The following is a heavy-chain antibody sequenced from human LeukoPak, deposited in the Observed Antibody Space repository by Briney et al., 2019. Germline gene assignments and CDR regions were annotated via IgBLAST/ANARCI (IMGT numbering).Heavy chain of an antibody. D-gene: IGHD2-2*01. J-gene: IGHJ3*02. CDR3: ARHGNIVVVPDASKAFDI. CDR1: GGSISNYF. Sequence: SETLSLTCTVSGGSISNYFWSWIRQPAGKGLEWIGHIYSSGNTNYDPSLKSRVTMSVDTSKSQFSLRLSSVTAADTAVYYCARHGNIVVVPDASKAFDIWGQGTMVTVSS. V-gene: IGHV4-4*07. CDR2: IYSSGNT.